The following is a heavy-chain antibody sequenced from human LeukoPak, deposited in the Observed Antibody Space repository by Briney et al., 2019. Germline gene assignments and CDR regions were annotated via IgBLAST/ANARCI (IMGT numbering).Heavy chain of an antibody. J-gene: IGHJ6*03. CDR2: ISDRGGSR. V-gene: IGHV3-23*01. CDR1: GLTFSSYC. D-gene: IGHD5-12*01. Sequence: GGSLTLSCAPSGLTFSSYCMSWARQAPGEGLEWVSAISDRGGSRYYADSVKGRFTISRDNSKTTLYLQMNSLRAENTAVYYCAKAADSGYDSAPSYYYYMDVWGKGTTVTVSS. CDR3: AKAADSGYDSAPSYYYYMDV.